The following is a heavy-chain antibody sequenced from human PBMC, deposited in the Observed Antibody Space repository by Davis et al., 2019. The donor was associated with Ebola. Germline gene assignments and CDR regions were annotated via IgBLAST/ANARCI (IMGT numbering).Heavy chain of an antibody. CDR2: ISAYNGNT. CDR3: ARDSRVGAFDI. J-gene: IGHJ3*02. CDR1: GYTFTGYY. D-gene: IGHD3-16*01. Sequence: ASVKVSCKASGYTFTGYYMHWVRQAPGQGLEWMGWISAYNGNTNYAQKLQGRVTMTTDTSTSTAYMELRSLRSDDTAVYYCARDSRVGAFDIWGQGTMVTVSS. V-gene: IGHV1-18*04.